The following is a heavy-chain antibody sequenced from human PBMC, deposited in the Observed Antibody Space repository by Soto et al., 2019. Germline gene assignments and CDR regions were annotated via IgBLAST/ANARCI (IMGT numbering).Heavy chain of an antibody. CDR3: ARDHCGSTWVVEVYYVFGMDG. J-gene: IGHJ6*02. V-gene: IGHV3-48*04. D-gene: IGHD6-13*01. CDR2: ISSSGDAI. Sequence: EVQLVESGGGLVQPGGSLRLSCAASGFIFSDYTMTWVRQAPGRGLEFVSHISSSGDAIFYAESVKGRFTVSRDNAKNSLDLQMHSLRADDTAVYYSARDHCGSTWVVEVYYVFGMDGWGQGTAVTVSS. CDR1: GFIFSDYT.